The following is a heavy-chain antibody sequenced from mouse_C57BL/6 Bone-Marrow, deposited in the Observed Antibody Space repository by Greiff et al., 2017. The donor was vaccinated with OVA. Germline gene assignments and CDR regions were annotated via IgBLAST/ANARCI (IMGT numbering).Heavy chain of an antibody. D-gene: IGHD2-2*01. V-gene: IGHV1-26*01. Sequence: VQLQQSGPELVKPGASVKISCKASGYTFTDYYMNWVKQSHGKSLEWIGDINPNNGGTSYNQKFKGKATLTVDKSSSTAYMELRSLTSEDSAVYYCARKGLRRELSFAYWGQGTLVTVSA. J-gene: IGHJ3*01. CDR2: INPNNGGT. CDR3: ARKGLRRELSFAY. CDR1: GYTFTDYY.